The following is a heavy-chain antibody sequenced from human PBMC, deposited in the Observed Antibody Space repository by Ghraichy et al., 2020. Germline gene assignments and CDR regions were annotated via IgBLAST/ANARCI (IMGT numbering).Heavy chain of an antibody. Sequence: GGSLRLSCAASGFTFSRYWMHWVRQAPGEGLVWVSRINSGGSSMIYADSVKGRFTISRDNAKNTLYLQMNSLRDEDTAVYYCARGSTVVRFYYYDGMDVWGQGTTVIVSS. CDR2: INSGGSSM. CDR3: ARGSTVVRFYYYDGMDV. CDR1: GFTFSRYW. D-gene: IGHD4-23*01. V-gene: IGHV3-74*01. J-gene: IGHJ6*02.